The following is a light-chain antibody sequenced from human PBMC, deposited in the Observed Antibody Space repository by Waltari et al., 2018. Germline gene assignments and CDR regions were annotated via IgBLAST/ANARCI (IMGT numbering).Light chain of an antibody. J-gene: IGLJ1*01. CDR2: EGS. Sequence: QSALTQPASVSGSPGQSITLSCTGTSSDVGSNNLVSWYHQHPGKAPKLMIYEGSKRAAGVSKRFSCSKAGNAASLTISGLQAEDEADYYCCSYAGSSTYVFGTGTKVTVL. V-gene: IGLV2-23*01. CDR1: SSDVGSNNL. CDR3: CSYAGSSTYV.